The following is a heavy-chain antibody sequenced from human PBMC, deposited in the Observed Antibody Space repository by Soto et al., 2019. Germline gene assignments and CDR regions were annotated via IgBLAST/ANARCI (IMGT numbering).Heavy chain of an antibody. CDR2: IIPILGET. CDR1: GTIFSSYT. V-gene: IGHV1-69*08. CDR3: ARGLGGRMDD. Sequence: QVQLVQSGAEVKKPGSSVRVSCKASGTIFSSYTISWVRQAPGQGLEWMGRIIPILGETNSAQKFQDRVTLTADKSTNTAYIELNSLRLEDPAVYYCARGLGGRMDDWGQGTTVTVSS. J-gene: IGHJ6*02. D-gene: IGHD3-16*01.